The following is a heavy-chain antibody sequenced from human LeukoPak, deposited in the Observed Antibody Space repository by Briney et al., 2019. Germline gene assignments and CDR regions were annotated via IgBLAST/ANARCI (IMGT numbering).Heavy chain of an antibody. CDR3: ARGLLRYFDWFLNY. CDR2: IIPIFGTA. J-gene: IGHJ4*02. V-gene: IGHV1-69*01. CDR1: GGTFSSYA. D-gene: IGHD3-9*01. Sequence: ASVTVSCKASGGTFSSYAISWVRQAPGQGLEWMGGIIPIFGTANYAQKFQGRVTITADESTSTAYMELSSLRSEDTAVYYCARGLLRYFDWFLNYWGRGTLVTVSS.